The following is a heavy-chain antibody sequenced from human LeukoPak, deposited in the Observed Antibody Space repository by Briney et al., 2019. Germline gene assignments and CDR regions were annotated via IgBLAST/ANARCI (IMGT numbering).Heavy chain of an antibody. CDR3: ARDGATVTTLHNWFDP. J-gene: IGHJ5*02. D-gene: IGHD4-17*01. CDR1: GGSSRGYY. V-gene: IGHV4-34*01. Sequence: SETLSLTCAVYGGSSRGYYCSRIRQPPGKGLEWIGEINDSGSTKYNPSLKSRVTISVDTSKNQFSLKLSSVTAADTAVYYCARDGATVTTLHNWFDPWGQGTLVTVSS. CDR2: INDSGST.